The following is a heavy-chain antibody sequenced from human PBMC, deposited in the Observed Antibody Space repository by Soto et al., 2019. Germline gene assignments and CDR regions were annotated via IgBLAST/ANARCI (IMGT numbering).Heavy chain of an antibody. J-gene: IGHJ4*02. CDR3: RVTGVSEVDY. Sequence: ASVKVSCKTSGYTFSGFYIQWVRLPPGQGLESMGWIYPDSGGTDYAQKFQGRVTMTRDTSISTAYMELSRLRSDETGVYYCRVTGVSEVDYWGKGSLVTVSS. V-gene: IGHV1-2*02. D-gene: IGHD2-8*01. CDR2: IYPDSGGT. CDR1: GYTFSGFY.